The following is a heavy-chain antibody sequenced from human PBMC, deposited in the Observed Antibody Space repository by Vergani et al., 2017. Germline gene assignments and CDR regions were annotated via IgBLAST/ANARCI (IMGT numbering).Heavy chain of an antibody. CDR2: ISHDGSNK. CDR1: GFTFSSYG. D-gene: IGHD3/OR15-3a*01. J-gene: IGHJ4*02. V-gene: IGHV3-30*18. Sequence: QVQLVESGGGVVQPGRSLRLSCAASGFTFSSYGMHWVRQAPGKGLEGVAVISHDGSNKDYADSGKGRFTISRDNSKNTLYLQMNSLRAEDTAVYYCAKENDLNCYWGQGTLVTGSS. CDR3: AKENDLNCY.